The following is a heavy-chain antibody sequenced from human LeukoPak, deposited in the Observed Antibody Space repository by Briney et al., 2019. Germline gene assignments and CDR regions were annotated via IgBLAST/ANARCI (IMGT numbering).Heavy chain of an antibody. J-gene: IGHJ3*02. V-gene: IGHV3-48*02. Sequence: GGSLILSCAASGFSFSDYSMNWVRPAPGKGLEWVSFISTSRSTRYYADSVKGRFTISRDNAKNSLHLQMDSLRDDDTAVYYCARDQPHRFWVDAFDIWGQGTMVTVSS. CDR1: GFSFSDYS. CDR3: ARDQPHRFWVDAFDI. D-gene: IGHD3-3*01. CDR2: ISTSRSTR.